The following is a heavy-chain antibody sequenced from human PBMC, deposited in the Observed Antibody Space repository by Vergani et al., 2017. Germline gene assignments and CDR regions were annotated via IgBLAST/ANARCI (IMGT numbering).Heavy chain of an antibody. J-gene: IGHJ4*02. CDR1: GFTFSSYG. V-gene: IGHV3-30*02. Sequence: QVQLVESGGGVVQPGGSLRLSCAASGFTFSSYGMHWVRQAPGKGLEWVAFIRYDGSNKYYADSVKGRFTISRDNSKNTLYLQMNSLRAEDTAVYYCAREGELHGRVDYWGQGTLVTVSS. CDR3: AREGELHGRVDY. D-gene: IGHD1-26*01. CDR2: IRYDGSNK.